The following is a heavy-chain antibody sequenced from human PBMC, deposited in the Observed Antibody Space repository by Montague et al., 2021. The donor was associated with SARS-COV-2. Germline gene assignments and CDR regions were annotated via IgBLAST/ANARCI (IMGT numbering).Heavy chain of an antibody. Sequence: PALVKPTQTLTLTCTLSGFSLTTRGLCVNWFRQPPGKALEWLAHIEWDDDEYYSMSLKTRLTISKDTSKNQVVLTMTNMDPVDTATYYCARIKNCSASGTSADWYFDLWGRGTLVTVSS. CDR2: IEWDDDE. V-gene: IGHV2-70*01. J-gene: IGHJ2*01. D-gene: IGHD3-10*01. CDR1: GFSLTTRGLC. CDR3: ARIKNCSASGTSADWYFDL.